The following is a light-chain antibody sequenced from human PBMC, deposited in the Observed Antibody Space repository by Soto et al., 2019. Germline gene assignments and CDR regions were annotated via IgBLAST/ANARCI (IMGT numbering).Light chain of an antibody. V-gene: IGKV3-20*01. CDR1: QSVGRSY. CDR2: SVS. J-gene: IGKJ5*01. CDR3: QQYDGSPIT. Sequence: EIVLTPSPATLSLSPGERATLSCLASQSVGRSYVAWYQQKPGQAPRLLISSVSKRATGIPDRFSGGGSGTDFTLTISRVEPEDFALYICQQYDGSPITFGQGTRLEI.